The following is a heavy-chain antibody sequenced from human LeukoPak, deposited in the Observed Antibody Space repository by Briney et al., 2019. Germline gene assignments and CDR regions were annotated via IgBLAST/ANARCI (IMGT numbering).Heavy chain of an antibody. CDR1: GYTFSSYY. CDR3: ATSSIAARDPRKNAFDI. V-gene: IGHV1-46*01. J-gene: IGHJ3*02. Sequence: ASVKVSCKASGYTFSSYYVHWVRQAPGQGLEWMGMIIPSDGFTSYAQKFQGRITMTRDMSTSTVYMDLSSLRSEDTAVYYCATSSIAARDPRKNAFDIWGQGTMVTVSS. CDR2: IIPSDGFT. D-gene: IGHD6-6*01.